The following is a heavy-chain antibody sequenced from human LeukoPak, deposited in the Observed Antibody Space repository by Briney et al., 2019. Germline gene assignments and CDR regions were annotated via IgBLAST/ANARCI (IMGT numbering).Heavy chain of an antibody. D-gene: IGHD3-10*01. J-gene: IGHJ3*02. Sequence: GGSLRLSCAASGFTFSSYSMNWVRQAPGKGLEWVSYISSSSSTIYYADSVKGRFTISRDNSKNTLYLQMNTLRAEDTAVYYCAKDGDYYGSGSPDAFDIWGQGTMVTVSS. CDR1: GFTFSSYS. CDR2: ISSSSSTI. V-gene: IGHV3-48*01. CDR3: AKDGDYYGSGSPDAFDI.